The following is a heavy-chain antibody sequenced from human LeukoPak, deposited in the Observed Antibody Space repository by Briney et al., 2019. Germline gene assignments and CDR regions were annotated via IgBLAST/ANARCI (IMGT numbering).Heavy chain of an antibody. V-gene: IGHV3-30*03. J-gene: IGHJ4*02. CDR2: ISYDGSNK. CDR1: VLTFSRYG. Sequence: PGRSLRLSCAAPVLTFSRYGMHWVRQAPGKGLEWVAVISYDGSNKYYADSVKGRFGISRDNSKNTLYLQVNSLRAEDTAVYYCATNGPGIAVAGYVDYWGQGTLVTVSS. D-gene: IGHD6-19*01. CDR3: ATNGPGIAVAGYVDY.